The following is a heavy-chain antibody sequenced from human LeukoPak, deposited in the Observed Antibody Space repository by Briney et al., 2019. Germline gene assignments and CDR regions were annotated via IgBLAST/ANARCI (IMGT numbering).Heavy chain of an antibody. J-gene: IGHJ4*02. Sequence: GGSLRLSCAAPGFTFSSYWMHWVRQAPGKGLVWVSRINSDGRNTNYADSVKGRFTISRDNAKNTLYLQMNSLRAEDTAVYYCAREDSGSYFVDYWGQGTLVTVSS. V-gene: IGHV3-74*01. CDR3: AREDSGSYFVDY. D-gene: IGHD3-10*01. CDR2: INSDGRNT. CDR1: GFTFSSYW.